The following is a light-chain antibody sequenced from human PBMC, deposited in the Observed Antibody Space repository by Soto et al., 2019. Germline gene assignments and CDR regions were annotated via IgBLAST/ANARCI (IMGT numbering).Light chain of an antibody. CDR3: AAWDDSLNGRV. CDR1: SSNIGSNT. J-gene: IGLJ2*01. V-gene: IGLV1-44*01. Sequence: QSVLTQPPSASGTPGQRVTISCSGSSSNIGSNTVNWYQQLPGTAPKLLIYSNNQRPSGVPDRFSGSKSGTSASLAISGLKSGDGADYYCAAWDDSLNGRVFGGGTRLTVL. CDR2: SNN.